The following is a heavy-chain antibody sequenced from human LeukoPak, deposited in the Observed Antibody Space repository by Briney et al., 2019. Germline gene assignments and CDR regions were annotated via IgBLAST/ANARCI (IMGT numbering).Heavy chain of an antibody. Sequence: GGSLRLSCAASGFTFSSYWMSWVRQAPGKGLEWVANIKQDGSEKYYVDSVKGRFTISTDNAKNSLYLRMNSLRAEDTAVYYCASGRWLPFDYWGQGTLVTVSS. CDR2: IKQDGSEK. CDR1: GFTFSSYW. J-gene: IGHJ4*02. CDR3: ASGRWLPFDY. D-gene: IGHD5-24*01. V-gene: IGHV3-7*01.